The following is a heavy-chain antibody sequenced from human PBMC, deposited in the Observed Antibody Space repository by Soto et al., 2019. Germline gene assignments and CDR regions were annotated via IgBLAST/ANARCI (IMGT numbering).Heavy chain of an antibody. CDR3: AKGGICDDDRAGAFDR. D-gene: IGHD6-19*01. J-gene: IGHJ6*02. V-gene: IGHV3-23*01. CDR2: VSDGGDST. Sequence: PGGSLRLSCAASRFTFSDYAMTWVRQAPGKGLEWVSVVSDGGDSTYYAASVRGRFTISRDNSKDTLSLQMKSLRAEDTAVYYCAKGGICDDDRAGAFDRWGRGTKETVS. CDR1: RFTFSDYA.